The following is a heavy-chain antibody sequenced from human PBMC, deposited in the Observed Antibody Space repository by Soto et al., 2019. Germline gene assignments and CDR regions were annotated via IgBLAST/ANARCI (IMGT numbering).Heavy chain of an antibody. CDR1: GFTFGSYE. CDR2: ISSSGSTI. J-gene: IGHJ6*02. Sequence: PGVPMRLWCAASGFTFGSYEMNWIRKAPGKGLEWVSYISSSGSTIYYADSVKGRFTISRDNAKNSLYLQMNSLRAEDTAVYYCAILNLLNYGMDVWGQGTTVTASS. CDR3: AILNLLNYGMDV. V-gene: IGHV3-48*03. D-gene: IGHD2-15*01.